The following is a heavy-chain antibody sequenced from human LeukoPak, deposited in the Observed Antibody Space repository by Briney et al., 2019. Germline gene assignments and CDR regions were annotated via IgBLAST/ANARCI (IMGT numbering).Heavy chain of an antibody. Sequence: GGSLRLSCAASGFTVSSNYMSWVRQAPGKGLEWVSVIYSGGSTYYADSVKGRFTISRDNSKNTLYLQMNSLRAEDTAVYYCAREQWLALGGWFDPWGQGTMVTVSS. D-gene: IGHD6-19*01. V-gene: IGHV3-53*01. CDR1: GFTVSSNY. J-gene: IGHJ3*01. CDR2: IYSGGST. CDR3: AREQWLALGGWFDP.